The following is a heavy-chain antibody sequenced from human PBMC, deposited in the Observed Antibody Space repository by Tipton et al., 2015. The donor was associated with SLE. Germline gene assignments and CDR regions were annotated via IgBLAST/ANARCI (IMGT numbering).Heavy chain of an antibody. CDR1: GKTLTELS. J-gene: IGHJ6*02. CDR2: FDPEDGET. V-gene: IGHV1-24*01. D-gene: IGHD4-23*01. CDR3: AAIKPTRWVRSTDV. Sequence: QSGPEVKKPGASVKVSCKVSGKTLTELSIHWVRQAPGKGLEWMGSFDPEDGETVNAQKFQGRVTMTEDTSTGTAYMELSSLGSDDTAVYYCAAIKPTRWVRSTDVWGQGTTVTVSS.